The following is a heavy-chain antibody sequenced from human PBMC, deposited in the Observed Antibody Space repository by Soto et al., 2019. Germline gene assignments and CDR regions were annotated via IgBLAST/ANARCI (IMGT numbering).Heavy chain of an antibody. V-gene: IGHV3-23*01. J-gene: IGHJ4*02. CDR3: ARRPGGGWQRVFDY. CDR1: GFNFFDHD. D-gene: IGHD5-12*01. CDR2: ITVGGAQK. Sequence: EVKLLESGGALVQPGGSLRLSCAASGFNFFDHDMSWVRQAPGKGLEWVSSITVGGAQKDYGKSVKGRFTISRDNVNETLFRQWGGLQVEVRAVDDWARRPGGGWQRVFDYWGQGTAVTVSS.